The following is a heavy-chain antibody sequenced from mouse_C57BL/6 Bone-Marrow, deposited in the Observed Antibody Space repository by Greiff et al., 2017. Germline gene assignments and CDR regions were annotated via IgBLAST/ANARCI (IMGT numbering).Heavy chain of an antibody. J-gene: IGHJ2*01. Sequence: EVMLVESGGGLVQPGGSLSLSCAASGFTFTDYYMSWVRQPPGKGLEWMGFIRNRASGYTTECSASVKGRFTIYRDTSQSILYLQMNMLRAEHSAAYYGARYKDYGQEGWGQGTTLTVSS. CDR2: IRNRASGYTT. CDR1: GFTFTDYY. D-gene: IGHD1-2*01. CDR3: ARYKDYGQEG. V-gene: IGHV7-3*01.